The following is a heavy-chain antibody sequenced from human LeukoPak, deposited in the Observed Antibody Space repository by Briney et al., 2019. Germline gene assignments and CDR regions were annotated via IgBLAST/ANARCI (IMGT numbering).Heavy chain of an antibody. Sequence: ASEKVSCKASGGTFSSYAISWVRQAPGQGLEWMGGIIPIFGTANYAQKFQGRVTIIADESTSTAYMELSSLRSEDTAVYYCAGGRDFYYYDSSGYFTWFDPWGQGTLVTVSS. V-gene: IGHV1-69*01. CDR2: IIPIFGTA. CDR3: AGGRDFYYYDSSGYFTWFDP. J-gene: IGHJ5*02. CDR1: GGTFSSYA. D-gene: IGHD3-22*01.